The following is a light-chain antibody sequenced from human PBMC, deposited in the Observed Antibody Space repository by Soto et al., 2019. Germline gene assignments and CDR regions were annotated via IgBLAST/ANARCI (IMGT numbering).Light chain of an antibody. CDR3: QQYGDSPFT. Sequence: EIVLTQSPGTLSLSPGERATLSCRVSLNVVNNNLAWFQQRPGQPPRLLIHDASRRATGIPDRFIGSGSGTDFTLTISGLEPEDFAMYYCQQYGDSPFTFGPGTKVHIK. J-gene: IGKJ3*01. V-gene: IGKV3-20*01. CDR1: LNVVNNN. CDR2: DAS.